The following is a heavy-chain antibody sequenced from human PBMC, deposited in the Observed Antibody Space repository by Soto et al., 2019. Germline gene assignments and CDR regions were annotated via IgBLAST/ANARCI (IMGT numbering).Heavy chain of an antibody. Sequence: ASVKVSCKASGYTFTSYAMHWVRQAPGQRLEWMGWINAGNGNTKYSQKFQGRVTITRDTSASTAYMELSSLRSEDTAVYYCARSIVLLTAAAYWGQGTLVPVSS. CDR2: INAGNGNT. CDR3: ARSIVLLTAAAY. V-gene: IGHV1-3*01. J-gene: IGHJ4*02. CDR1: GYTFTSYA. D-gene: IGHD2-2*01.